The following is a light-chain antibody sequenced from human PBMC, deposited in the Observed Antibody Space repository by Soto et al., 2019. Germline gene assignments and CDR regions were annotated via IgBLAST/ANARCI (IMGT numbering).Light chain of an antibody. CDR3: AAWDGSLNGWV. CDR1: NSNIGSNT. CDR2: NND. J-gene: IGLJ3*02. Sequence: QSVLTQAPSASGTPGQRVTISCSGSNSNIGSNTVSWYQQFPGTAPKVLIYNNDQRPSGVPDRLSGSKSGTSASLAIGGLQSEDEADYYCAAWDGSLNGWVFGGGTKLTVL. V-gene: IGLV1-44*01.